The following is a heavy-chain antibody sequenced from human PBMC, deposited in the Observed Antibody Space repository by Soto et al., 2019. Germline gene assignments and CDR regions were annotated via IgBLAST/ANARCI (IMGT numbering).Heavy chain of an antibody. CDR1: GFTFSTYG. J-gene: IGHJ4*02. V-gene: IGHV3-33*01. CDR3: ARAVGPFDY. CDR2: IWYDGSHK. D-gene: IGHD1-26*01. Sequence: QVQLVESGGGVVQPGRSLRLSCAASGFTFSTYGMHWVRQAPGMGLEWVAVIWYDGSHKDYADSVKGRFTISRDNSKHTLYLQMNSLRVEDTAVYYCARAVGPFDYWGQGTLVTVSS.